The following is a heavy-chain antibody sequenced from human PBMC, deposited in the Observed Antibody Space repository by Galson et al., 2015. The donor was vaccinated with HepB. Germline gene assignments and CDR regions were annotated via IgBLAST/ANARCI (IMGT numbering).Heavy chain of an antibody. J-gene: IGHJ3*02. V-gene: IGHV3-30-3*01. Sequence: SLRLSCAASGFTFSSYAMHWVRQAPGKGLEWVAVISYDGSNKYYADSVKGRFTISRDNSKNTLYLQMNSLRAEDTAVYYCAKDKGYSSSSFGAFDIWGQGTMVTVSS. CDR1: GFTFSSYA. CDR2: ISYDGSNK. D-gene: IGHD6-6*01. CDR3: AKDKGYSSSSFGAFDI.